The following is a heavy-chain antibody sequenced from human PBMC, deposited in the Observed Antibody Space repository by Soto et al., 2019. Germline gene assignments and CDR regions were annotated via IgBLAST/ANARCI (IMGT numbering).Heavy chain of an antibody. CDR1: GFSFTGYY. J-gene: IGHJ5*02. V-gene: IGHV1-2*02. CDR3: AKDLTRQLAYWLDP. D-gene: IGHD6-6*01. Sequence: QVQLVQSGAAVKKPGASVKVSCKASGFSFTGYYIHWLRQGPGQSLEWMGWINAHSGGTEYAQKFRGRVTLTRDTSIATAYLTLTSLTSDDTALYYCAKDLTRQLAYWLDPWGQGTQVTVSS. CDR2: INAHSGGT.